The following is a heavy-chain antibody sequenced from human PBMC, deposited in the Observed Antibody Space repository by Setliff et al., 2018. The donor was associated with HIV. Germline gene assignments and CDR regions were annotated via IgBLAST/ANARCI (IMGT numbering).Heavy chain of an antibody. Sequence: PWETLSLTCTVSLGSISSSYSHYWAWIRQPPGKGLEWIGHIFHTGYSIYSPSLKSRVTMSVDTSKNEFSLKTTSVIAADAAVYFCARLAATYGNHRFDYWGQGVPVTVSS. CDR1: LGSISSSYSHY. CDR2: IFHTGYS. V-gene: IGHV4-39*01. J-gene: IGHJ4*02. D-gene: IGHD1-1*01. CDR3: ARLAATYGNHRFDY.